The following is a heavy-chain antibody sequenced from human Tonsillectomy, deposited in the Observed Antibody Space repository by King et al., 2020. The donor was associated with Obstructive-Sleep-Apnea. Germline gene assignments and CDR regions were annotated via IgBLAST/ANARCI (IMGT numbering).Heavy chain of an antibody. CDR1: GFTFDGYA. D-gene: IGHD3-10*01. J-gene: IGHJ4*02. Sequence: VQLVESGGGVVQPGRSLRLSCAASGFTFDGYAMHWVRQAPGKGLEWVAIISYDGSNKYNADSVKGRFTISRDNSKNTLYLQMNSLRAEETAGYYCARDWSGSGNSKHYFDYWGQGILVTVSS. CDR2: ISYDGSNK. CDR3: ARDWSGSGNSKHYFDY. V-gene: IGHV3-30-3*01.